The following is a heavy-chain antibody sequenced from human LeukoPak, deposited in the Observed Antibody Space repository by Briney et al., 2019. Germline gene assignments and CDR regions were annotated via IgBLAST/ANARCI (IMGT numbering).Heavy chain of an antibody. Sequence: PGGSLRLSCAAAGFNFSSYWMTWVRQAPGKGLEWVANIKQDGTEKYYVDSVKGRFTISRDNAKNSLYLQMNSLRAVDTGVYFCARPTAVTMVDAFNIWGLGTMVTVSS. CDR3: ARPTAVTMVDAFNI. D-gene: IGHD4-17*01. CDR2: IKQDGTEK. V-gene: IGHV3-7*04. CDR1: GFNFSSYW. J-gene: IGHJ3*02.